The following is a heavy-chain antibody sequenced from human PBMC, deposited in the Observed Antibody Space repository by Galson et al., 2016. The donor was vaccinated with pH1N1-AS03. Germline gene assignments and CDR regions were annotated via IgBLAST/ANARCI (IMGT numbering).Heavy chain of an antibody. CDR1: GYIFTGFY. CDR3: ARDPRGPCTSATCPTTYYFGMDV. J-gene: IGHJ6*02. V-gene: IGHV1-2*04. CDR2: INTDSGVT. Sequence: SVKVSCKASGYIFTGFYVHWVRQAPGQGLEWMGWINTDSGVTNYAQKFEAWVTMTRDTSVSTAYIELYGLKSDDTAVYYCARDPRGPCTSATCPTTYYFGMDVWGQRTTVIVSS. D-gene: IGHD2-2*01.